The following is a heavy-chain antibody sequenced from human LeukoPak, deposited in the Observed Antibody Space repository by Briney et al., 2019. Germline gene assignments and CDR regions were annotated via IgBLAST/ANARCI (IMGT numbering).Heavy chain of an antibody. V-gene: IGHV3-30*18. CDR2: ISYDGSNK. J-gene: IGHJ2*01. Sequence: PGGSLRLSCAASGFTFSSYGMHWVRQAPGKGLEWVAVISYDGSNKYYADSVKGRFTISRDNSKNTLYLQMNSLRAEDTAVYYCAKGPTYYYDSSGYYPEYWYFDLWGRGTLVTVSS. CDR1: GFTFSSYG. D-gene: IGHD3-22*01. CDR3: AKGPTYYYDSSGYYPEYWYFDL.